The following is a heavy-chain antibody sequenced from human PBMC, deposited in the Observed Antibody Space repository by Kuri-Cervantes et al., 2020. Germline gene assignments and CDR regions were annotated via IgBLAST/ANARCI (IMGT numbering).Heavy chain of an antibody. D-gene: IGHD3-3*01. V-gene: IGHV5-51*01. CDR1: GYNFDKYW. J-gene: IGHJ4*02. Sequence: GESLKISCQASGYNFDKYWIGWVRQMPGKGLEWVGLIYPDDSDARYSPSLQGQVTISADKSISSAYLQWSSLKASDTAMYYCARGGFGYYNFWSGYPPFEYWGQGTLVTVSS. CDR2: IYPDDSDA. CDR3: ARGGFGYYNFWSGYPPFEY.